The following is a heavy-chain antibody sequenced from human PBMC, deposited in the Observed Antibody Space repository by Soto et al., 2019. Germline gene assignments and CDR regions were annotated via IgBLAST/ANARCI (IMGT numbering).Heavy chain of an antibody. CDR2: IYYSGST. V-gene: IGHV4-61*01. J-gene: IGHJ5*02. CDR1: GGSVSSGSYY. Sequence: SETLSLTCTVSGGSVSSGSYYWSWIRQPPGKGLEWIGYIYYSGSTNYNPSLRSRVTISVDTSKNQFSLKLSSVTAADTAVYYCARETYLPETTRSDPWGQGTLVTVSS. CDR3: ARETYLPETTRSDP. D-gene: IGHD1-1*01.